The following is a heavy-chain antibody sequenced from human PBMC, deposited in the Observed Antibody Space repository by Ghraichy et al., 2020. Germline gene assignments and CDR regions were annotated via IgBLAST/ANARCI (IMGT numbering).Heavy chain of an antibody. J-gene: IGHJ4*02. V-gene: IGHV1-2*06. CDR2: ISPKSTVT. CDR3: ARAVATMGFDN. CDR1: GYTFTDHY. Sequence: ASVKVSCKASGYTFTDHYMHWVLQAPGQGLEWVGRISPKSTVTNYAQKFQGRVTMTRDTSTSTVYMELSRLTSDDTAVYYCARAVATMGFDNWGQGTLVTVSS. D-gene: IGHD5-12*01.